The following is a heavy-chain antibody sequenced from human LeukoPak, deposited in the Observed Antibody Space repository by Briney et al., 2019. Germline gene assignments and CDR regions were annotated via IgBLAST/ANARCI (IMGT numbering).Heavy chain of an antibody. V-gene: IGHV3-53*01. D-gene: IGHD2-2*01. CDR3: ARGSCSRTSCLEFDY. CDR1: GFTVSSNY. J-gene: IGHJ4*02. CDR2: IYSGGTT. Sequence: GGSLRLSCAPSGFTVSSNYMSWVRPALGKGLEWVSIIYSGGTTDYANSVKGRFTISRDSSTNTPYLQMNSLTAEDTAVYFCARGSCSRTSCLEFDYWGQGTPVTVSS.